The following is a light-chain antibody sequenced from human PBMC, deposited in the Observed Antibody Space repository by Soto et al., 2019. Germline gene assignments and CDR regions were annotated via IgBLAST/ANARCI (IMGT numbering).Light chain of an antibody. CDR1: QNISTF. Sequence: DIPMTQSPSSLSASVGDKVTITCRSSQNISTFLNWYQQKQGRAPNLLIYAVSSLQSEVPSRFSGSGFGTDFTLTISSLQPADFATYFCQQSYNLPPTFGQGTKVEFK. CDR2: AVS. V-gene: IGKV1-39*01. CDR3: QQSYNLPPT. J-gene: IGKJ1*01.